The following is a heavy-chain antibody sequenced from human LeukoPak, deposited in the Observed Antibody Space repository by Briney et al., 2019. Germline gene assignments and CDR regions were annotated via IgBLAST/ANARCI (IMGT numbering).Heavy chain of an antibody. V-gene: IGHV3-30*02. CDR2: IRYDGSNK. Sequence: PGGSLRLSCAASGFTFSDYYMSWIRQAPGKGLEWVAFIRYDGSNKYYADSVKGRFTISRDNSKNTLYLQMNSLRAEDTALYYCAKDASGIAVADPNGFFDYWGQGTLVTVSS. CDR1: GFTFSDYY. J-gene: IGHJ4*02. D-gene: IGHD6-19*01. CDR3: AKDASGIAVADPNGFFDY.